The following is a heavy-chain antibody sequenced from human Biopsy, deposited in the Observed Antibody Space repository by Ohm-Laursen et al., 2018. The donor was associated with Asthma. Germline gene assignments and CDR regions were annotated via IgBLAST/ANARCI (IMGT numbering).Heavy chain of an antibody. D-gene: IGHD4-23*01. J-gene: IGHJ3*02. CDR1: GFVFSQSG. CDR2: ISSDGHNK. CDR3: ARESGQDSGGTSAFDR. Sequence: RSLRLSCAASGFVFSQSGMHWVRQAPGKGLEWVALISSDGHNKYYKDSVKGRFTISRDNSKLRLYLEINSLRVEDSAVYYCARESGQDSGGTSAFDRWGQGIMVAVSS. V-gene: IGHV3-30*03.